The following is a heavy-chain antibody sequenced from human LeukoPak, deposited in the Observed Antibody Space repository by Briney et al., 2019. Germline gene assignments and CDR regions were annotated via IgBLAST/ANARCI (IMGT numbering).Heavy chain of an antibody. CDR3: AKADGYSSGWFYYFDY. CDR1: GFTFSSYG. D-gene: IGHD6-19*01. V-gene: IGHV3-30*02. J-gene: IGHJ4*02. CDR2: IRYDGSNK. Sequence: GGSLRLSCAASGFTFSSYGMHWVRQAPGKGLEWVAFIRYDGSNKYYADSVKGRFTISRDNSKNTLYLQMNSLRAEDTAVYYCAKADGYSSGWFYYFDYWGQGTLVTVSS.